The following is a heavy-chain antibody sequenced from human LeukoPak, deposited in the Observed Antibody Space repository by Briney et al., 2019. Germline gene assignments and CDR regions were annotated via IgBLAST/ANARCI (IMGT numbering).Heavy chain of an antibody. CDR2: INHSGST. V-gene: IGHV4-34*01. CDR3: ARDRYYYDSSGYYAWFDP. Sequence: SETLSLTCAVYGGSFSGYYWSWIRQPPGKGLEWIGEINHSGSTNYNPSLKSRVTMSADTSKNQISLKLSSVTAADTAVYYCARDRYYYDSSGYYAWFDPWGQGTLVTVSS. D-gene: IGHD3-22*01. CDR1: GGSFSGYY. J-gene: IGHJ5*02.